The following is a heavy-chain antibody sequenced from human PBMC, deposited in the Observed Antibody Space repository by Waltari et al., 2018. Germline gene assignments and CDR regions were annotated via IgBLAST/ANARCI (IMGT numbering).Heavy chain of an antibody. CDR3: ATYIGASVGTAAFDV. D-gene: IGHD5-12*01. V-gene: IGHV4-39*01. Sequence: QLQLQESGPRLVRPSETLSLICRVSGVSITSNRHYWAWIRQSPGPGLAWIGTVAYSGTTYISPSLKSRVSVSRDTSKNQVSLILGSVTAADMAVYYCATYIGASVGTAAFDVWGQGTMVTVSS. CDR1: GVSITSNRHY. J-gene: IGHJ3*01. CDR2: VAYSGTT.